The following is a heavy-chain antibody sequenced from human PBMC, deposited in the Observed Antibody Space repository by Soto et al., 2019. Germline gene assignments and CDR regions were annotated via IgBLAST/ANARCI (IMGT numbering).Heavy chain of an antibody. V-gene: IGHV4-39*01. CDR2: MFYGVST. J-gene: IGHJ4*02. D-gene: IGHD3-3*02. CDR1: GSSINSSGYY. CDR3: ARLPSRHLVDY. Sequence: LSLTCTVSGSSINSSGYYWGWIRQPPGKGLEWIGSMFYGVSTYYNPSLESRATVSVDTSKNQFSLNLRSVTAADTAVYYCARLPSRHLVDYWGQGTLVTVSS.